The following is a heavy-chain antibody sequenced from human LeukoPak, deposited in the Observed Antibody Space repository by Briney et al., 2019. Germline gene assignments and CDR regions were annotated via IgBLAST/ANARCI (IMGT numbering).Heavy chain of an antibody. Sequence: TSETLSLTCTVSGGSISSGGYYWSWIRQHPGKGLEWIGYIYYSGSTYYHPSLKSRVTISVDTSKNQFSLKLSSVTAADTAVYYCARSLQDEYSSSGGNWFDPWGQGTLVTVSS. D-gene: IGHD6-6*01. CDR3: ARSLQDEYSSSGGNWFDP. V-gene: IGHV4-31*03. CDR2: IYYSGST. J-gene: IGHJ5*02. CDR1: GGSISSGGYY.